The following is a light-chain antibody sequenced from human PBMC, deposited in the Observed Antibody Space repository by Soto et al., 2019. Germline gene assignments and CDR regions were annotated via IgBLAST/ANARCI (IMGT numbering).Light chain of an antibody. Sequence: QSALTQPASVSGSPGQSITISCTGTSSDVGGYNYVSWYQQHPGKAPKLIIYEVRNRPSGVSNRFSGSKSGNTASLTISGRQAEEEADYYCNSYTSKSTGVFGTGTKLTVL. J-gene: IGLJ1*01. V-gene: IGLV2-14*01. CDR2: EVR. CDR1: SSDVGGYNY. CDR3: NSYTSKSTGV.